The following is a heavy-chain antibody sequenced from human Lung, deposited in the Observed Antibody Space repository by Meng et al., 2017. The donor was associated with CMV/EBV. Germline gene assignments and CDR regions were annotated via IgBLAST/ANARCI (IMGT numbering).Heavy chain of an antibody. J-gene: IGHJ4*02. D-gene: IGHD4/OR15-4a*01. CDR3: ASLQTTIQSIEGC. CDR1: GDTFTTFT. CDR2: ILPTLGLT. Sequence: SXXVSXKTSGDTFTTFTIDWMRQAPGQGLEWMGRILPTLGLTDYAQKFQGRVTITADKSTTTAYMELSSLKSDDTAIYYCASLQTTIQSIEGCWGKGPLVTVS. V-gene: IGHV1-69*02.